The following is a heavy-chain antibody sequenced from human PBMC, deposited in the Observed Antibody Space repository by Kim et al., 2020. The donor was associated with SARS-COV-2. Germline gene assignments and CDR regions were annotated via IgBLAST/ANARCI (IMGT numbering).Heavy chain of an antibody. Sequence: ETLSLTCTVSGGSISSSSYYWGWIRQPPGKGLEWIGNIYNSGSTNSNPSLKSRVTISVDTSKNQFSLKLSSVTAADTAVYYCARQYSSLGKWFDPWGQGTLVTVSS. CDR1: GGSISSSSYY. CDR2: IYNSGST. D-gene: IGHD6-19*01. CDR3: ARQYSSLGKWFDP. J-gene: IGHJ5*02. V-gene: IGHV4-39*01.